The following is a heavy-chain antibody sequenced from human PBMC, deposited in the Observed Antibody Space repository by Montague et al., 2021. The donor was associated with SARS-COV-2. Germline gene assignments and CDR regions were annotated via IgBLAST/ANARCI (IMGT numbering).Heavy chain of an antibody. V-gene: IGHV4-4*07. CDR3: ARGRFYYDSGELGS. J-gene: IGHJ5*02. D-gene: IGHD3-22*01. CDR1: GGSTNNYY. Sequence: SETLSLTCTVSGGSTNNYYWSWIRQPAGKGLEWIGRIHASGISTXXPSLETRVTMSVDTSENQFSLKLSSVTAADTAVYYCARGRFYYDSGELGSWGQGTLVTVSS. CDR2: IHASGIS.